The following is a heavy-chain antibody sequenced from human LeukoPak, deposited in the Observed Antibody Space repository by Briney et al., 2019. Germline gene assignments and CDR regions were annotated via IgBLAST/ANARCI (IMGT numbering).Heavy chain of an antibody. D-gene: IGHD2-2*01. Sequence: SETLSLTCTVSGGSISSGGYYWSWIRQHPGKGLEWIGYIYYSGSTYYNPSLKSRVTISVDTSKNQFSLKLSSVTAADTAVYYCARDPPGGCSSTSCYEGLNPVWFDPWGQGTLVTVSS. CDR1: GGSISSGGYY. V-gene: IGHV4-31*03. CDR2: IYYSGST. CDR3: ARDPPGGCSSTSCYEGLNPVWFDP. J-gene: IGHJ5*02.